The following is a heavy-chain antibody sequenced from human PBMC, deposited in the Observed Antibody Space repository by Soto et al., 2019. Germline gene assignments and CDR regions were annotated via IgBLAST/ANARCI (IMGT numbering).Heavy chain of an antibody. Sequence: SVKVSCKASGGTFSSDAISWVRQAPGQGLEWMGGIIPIFGTANYAQKFQGRVTITADESTSTAYMELSSLRSEDTAVYYCARAGNGDIVATPPRNYYYGMDVWGQGTTVTVSS. D-gene: IGHD5-12*01. J-gene: IGHJ6*02. CDR2: IIPIFGTA. CDR1: GGTFSSDA. CDR3: ARAGNGDIVATPPRNYYYGMDV. V-gene: IGHV1-69*13.